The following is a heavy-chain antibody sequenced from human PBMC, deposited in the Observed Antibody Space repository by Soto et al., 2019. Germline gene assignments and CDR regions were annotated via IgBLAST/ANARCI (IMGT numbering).Heavy chain of an antibody. CDR1: GGTFSSYA. CDR2: IIPIFGTA. J-gene: IGHJ6*02. CDR3: ARAEGRKYYYYYYGMDV. V-gene: IGHV1-69*13. Sequence: ASVKVSCKASGGTFSSYAISWVRQAPGQGLEWMGEIIPIFGTANYAQKFQGRVTITADESTSTAYMELSSLRSEDTAVYYCARAEGRKYYYYYYGMDVWGQGTTVTVSS.